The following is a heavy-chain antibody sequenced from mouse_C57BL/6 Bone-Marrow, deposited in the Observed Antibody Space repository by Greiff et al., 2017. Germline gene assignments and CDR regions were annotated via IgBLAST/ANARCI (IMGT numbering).Heavy chain of an antibody. J-gene: IGHJ3*01. D-gene: IGHD2-4*01. V-gene: IGHV14-4*01. CDR3: TTTHYDYGSFAY. CDR2: IDPENGDT. Sequence: EVQLQQSGAELVRPGASVKLSCTASGFNIKDDYMHWVKQRPEQGLEWIGWIDPENGDTEYASKFQGKATITADTSSNTAYLQLSILTSEDTAVYYCTTTHYDYGSFAYWGQGTLVTVSA. CDR1: GFNIKDDY.